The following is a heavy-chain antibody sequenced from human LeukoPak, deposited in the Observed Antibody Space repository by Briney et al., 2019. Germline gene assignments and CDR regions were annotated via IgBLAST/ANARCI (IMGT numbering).Heavy chain of an antibody. CDR1: GFTFSSYA. V-gene: IGHV3-23*01. J-gene: IGHJ6*02. D-gene: IGHD6-13*01. CDR3: AKAPRAAAGTYNGMDV. Sequence: PGGSLRPSCAASGFTFSSYAMSWVRQAPGKGLEWVSAISGSGGSTYYADSVKGRFTIPRDNSQDTLYLQMNGLRAEDTAVYYCAKAPRAAAGTYNGMDVWGQGTTVTVSS. CDR2: ISGSGGST.